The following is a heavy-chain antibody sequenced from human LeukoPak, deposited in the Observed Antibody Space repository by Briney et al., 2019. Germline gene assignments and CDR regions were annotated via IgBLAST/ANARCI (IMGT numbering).Heavy chain of an antibody. CDR3: AKQGADYDFWSGPFDC. CDR1: GFTFSSYA. Sequence: GGSLRLSCAASGFTFSSYAMSWVRQAPGKGLEWVSAISGSGGSTYYADSVKGRSTISRDNSKNTLYLQMNSLRAEDTAVYYCAKQGADYDFWSGPFDCWGQGTLVTVSS. CDR2: ISGSGGST. V-gene: IGHV3-23*01. J-gene: IGHJ4*02. D-gene: IGHD3-3*01.